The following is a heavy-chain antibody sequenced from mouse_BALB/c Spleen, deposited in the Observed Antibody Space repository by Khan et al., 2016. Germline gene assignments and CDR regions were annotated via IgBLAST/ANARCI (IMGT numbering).Heavy chain of an antibody. CDR3: ARYGNPFAY. J-gene: IGHJ3*01. CDR2: INTETGEP. CDR1: GYTFTDYS. V-gene: IGHV9-2-1*01. Sequence: QIQLVQSGPELKKSGETVKISCKASGYTFTDYSMHWVKQAPGKGLKWMGWINTETGEPTYAADLKGRFAFSLETSASTAYLQINNLNNEDTATYFCARYGNPFAYWGQGTLVTVSA. D-gene: IGHD2-1*01.